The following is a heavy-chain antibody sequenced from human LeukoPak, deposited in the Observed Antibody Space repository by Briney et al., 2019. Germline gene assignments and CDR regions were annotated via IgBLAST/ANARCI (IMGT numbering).Heavy chain of an antibody. CDR3: AREPLYCSSTSCEKGY. CDR2: IYYSGST. V-gene: IGHV4-59*12. J-gene: IGHJ4*02. CDR1: GGSISSYY. D-gene: IGHD2-2*01. Sequence: SETQSLTCTVSGGSISSYYWSWIRQPPGKGLEWIGYIYYSGSTNYNPSLKSRVTISVDTSKNQFSLKLSSVTAADTAVYYCAREPLYCSSTSCEKGYWGQGTLVTVSS.